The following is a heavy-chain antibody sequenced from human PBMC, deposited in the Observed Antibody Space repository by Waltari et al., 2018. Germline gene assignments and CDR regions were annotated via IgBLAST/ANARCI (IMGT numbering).Heavy chain of an antibody. V-gene: IGHV3-74*01. CDR3: SRDLNWLLFDY. D-gene: IGHD3-9*01. Sequence: EVQLVESGGGLVQPGGSLRLSCEVSGFTFSTYVMHWVRQVPGKGLVWVSLIGHDGVVTTYADSVKGRFTVSRDNTKNTLYLQMNSLRAEDTAVYYCSRDLNWLLFDYWGQGALVTVSS. J-gene: IGHJ4*02. CDR1: GFTFSTYV. CDR2: IGHDGVVT.